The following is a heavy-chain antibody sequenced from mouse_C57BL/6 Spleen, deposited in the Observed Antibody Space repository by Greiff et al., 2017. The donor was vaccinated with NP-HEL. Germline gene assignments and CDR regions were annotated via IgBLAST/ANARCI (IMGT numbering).Heavy chain of an antibody. Sequence: QVQLQQPGAELVKPGASVKLSCKASGYTFTSYWMHWVKQRPGQGLEWIGMIHPNSGSTNYNEKFKSKATLTVDKSSSTAYMQLSSLTSEDSAVYYCAFITTVVEDAYWGQGTLVTVSA. CDR3: AFITTVVEDAY. V-gene: IGHV1-64*01. CDR1: GYTFTSYW. J-gene: IGHJ3*01. CDR2: IHPNSGST. D-gene: IGHD1-1*01.